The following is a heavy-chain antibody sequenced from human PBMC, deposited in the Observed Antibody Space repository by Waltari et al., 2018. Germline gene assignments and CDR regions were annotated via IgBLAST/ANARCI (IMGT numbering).Heavy chain of an antibody. CDR2: IYSGGST. V-gene: IGHV3-53*01. Sequence: EVQLVESGGGLIQPGGSLRLSCAASGFTVSSNYMSWVRQAPGKGMAGAAVIYSGGSTYYADSVKGRFTISRDNSKNTLYLQMNSLRAEDTAVYYCARDRIVVVPAASPRYYYYYYGMDVWGQGTTVTVSS. CDR3: ARDRIVVVPAASPRYYYYYYGMDV. D-gene: IGHD2-2*01. CDR1: GFTVSSNY. J-gene: IGHJ6*02.